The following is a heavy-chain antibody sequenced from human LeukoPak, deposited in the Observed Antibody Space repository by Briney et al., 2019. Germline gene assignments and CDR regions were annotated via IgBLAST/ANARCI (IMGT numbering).Heavy chain of an antibody. CDR2: IYYSGST. CDR1: GGSISSYY. Sequence: SETLSLTCTVSGGSISSYYWSWIRQPPGKGLEWIGYIYYSGSTNYNPSLKSRVTISVDTSKIQFSLKLSSVTAADTAVYYCASGYTVTTLDYWGQGTLVTVSS. CDR3: ASGYTVTTLDY. V-gene: IGHV4-59*01. J-gene: IGHJ4*02. D-gene: IGHD4-11*01.